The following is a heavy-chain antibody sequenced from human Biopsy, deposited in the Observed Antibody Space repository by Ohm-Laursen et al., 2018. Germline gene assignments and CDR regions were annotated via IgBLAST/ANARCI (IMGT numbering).Heavy chain of an antibody. J-gene: IGHJ3*02. CDR2: IYSSGST. Sequence: SETLSLTCTVSGGSLSSYYWSWIRQPAGKGLEWIGRIYSSGSTNHNPSLKSRVTLSMDTSKRQFSLKLSFVTAADTAVYYCARWTPEYDSSRYYLDAFDIWGQGTKVTVSS. CDR1: GGSLSSYY. V-gene: IGHV4-4*07. D-gene: IGHD3-22*01. CDR3: ARWTPEYDSSRYYLDAFDI.